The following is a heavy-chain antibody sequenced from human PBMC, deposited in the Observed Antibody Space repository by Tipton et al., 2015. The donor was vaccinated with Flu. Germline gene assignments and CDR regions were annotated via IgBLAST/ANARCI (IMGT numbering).Heavy chain of an antibody. D-gene: IGHD3-16*01. CDR3: ARDQGFGGGLTYDYYAMDV. CDR2: IYYSGST. J-gene: IGHJ6*02. CDR1: GGSISSGGAY. Sequence: TLSLTCPVSGGSISSGGAYWTWIRQVPGKGLEWIGGIYYSGSTYYNPSLESRVTISVDTSQNQLSLNLTSVTAADTAVYYCARDQGFGGGLTYDYYAMDVWGQGTTVTVSS. V-gene: IGHV4-31*03.